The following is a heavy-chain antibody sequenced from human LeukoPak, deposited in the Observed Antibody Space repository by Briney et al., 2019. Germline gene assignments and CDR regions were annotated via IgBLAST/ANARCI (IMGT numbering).Heavy chain of an antibody. Sequence: GRSLRLSCAASGFTFSSYAMHWVRQAPGKGLEWVAVISYDGSNKYYADSVKGRFTISRDNSKNTLYLQMNSLRAGDTAVYYCAREDIVYSSSSNFDCWGQGTLVTVSS. CDR2: ISYDGSNK. V-gene: IGHV3-30-3*01. CDR1: GFTFSSYA. J-gene: IGHJ4*02. CDR3: AREDIVYSSSSNFDC. D-gene: IGHD6-6*01.